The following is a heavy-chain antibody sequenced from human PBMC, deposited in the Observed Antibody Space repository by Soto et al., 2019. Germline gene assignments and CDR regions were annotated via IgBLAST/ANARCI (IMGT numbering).Heavy chain of an antibody. CDR1: GYTFTSYD. D-gene: IGHD2-21*02. CDR3: AIHPKHIVVVTAIRGRYGMDV. CDR2: MNPNSGNT. Sequence: ASVKVSCKASGYTFTSYDINWVRQATGQGLEWMGWMNPNSGNTGYAQKFQGRVTMTRNTSISTAYMELSSLRSEDTAVYYCAIHPKHIVVVTAIRGRYGMDVWGQGTTVTVSS. J-gene: IGHJ6*02. V-gene: IGHV1-8*01.